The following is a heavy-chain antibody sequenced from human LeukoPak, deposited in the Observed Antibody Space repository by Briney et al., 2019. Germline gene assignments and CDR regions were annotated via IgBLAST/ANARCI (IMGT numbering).Heavy chain of an antibody. CDR2: INHTGST. V-gene: IGHV4-34*01. CDR1: GGSLSGAY. Sequence: SETLSLTCTVQGGSLSGAYWTWIRQPPGKGLEWIGEINHTGSTNYNPSFKSRVTMSADTPKNQFSLNLTSVSAADTALYYCARGPVRLARPYDYWGQGTLVTVSS. J-gene: IGHJ4*02. D-gene: IGHD3-9*01. CDR3: ARGPVRLARPYDY.